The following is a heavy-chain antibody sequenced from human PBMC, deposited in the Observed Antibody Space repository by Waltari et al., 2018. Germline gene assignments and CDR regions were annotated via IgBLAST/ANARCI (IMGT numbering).Heavy chain of an antibody. CDR1: GFPVSNNS. CDR2: IYSTGGT. J-gene: IGHJ4*02. V-gene: IGHV3-53*01. CDR3: ATRMVLAARN. Sequence: EVQLVESGGGLIRPGGSLRLPCSASGFPVSNNSSSWGRQAPGKGLEWVSLIYSTGGTSYADSVKGRFTISRDNSKNTLYLQMNSLRVEDTAVYYCATRMVLAARNWGQGTLVTVSS. D-gene: IGHD6-6*01.